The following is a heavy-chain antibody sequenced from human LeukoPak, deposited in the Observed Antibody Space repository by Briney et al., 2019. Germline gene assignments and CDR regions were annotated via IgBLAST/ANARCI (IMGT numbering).Heavy chain of an antibody. CDR2: IIPILGIA. D-gene: IGHD2-2*03. CDR3: ARVGYCSSTSCYHNWFDP. Sequence: SVKVSCKASGGTFSSYTISWVQQAPGQGLEWMGRIIPILGIANYAQKIQGRVTITADKSTSTAYMELSSLRSEDTAVYYCARVGYCSSTSCYHNWFDPWGQGTLVTVSS. CDR1: GGTFSSYT. J-gene: IGHJ5*02. V-gene: IGHV1-69*02.